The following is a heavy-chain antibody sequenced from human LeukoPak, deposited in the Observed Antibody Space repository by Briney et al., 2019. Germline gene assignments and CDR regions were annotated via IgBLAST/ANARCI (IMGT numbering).Heavy chain of an antibody. Sequence: GGSLRLSCAGSGFTFSDFWMSWIRQAPGKGLEWVANIKQHGSEEYYVDSVKGRFTISRDNAKNSLYLQMNSLRAEDTAVYYCARVEGGYSSSWYANDYWGQGTLVTVSS. V-gene: IGHV3-7*01. CDR1: GFTFSDFW. D-gene: IGHD6-13*01. J-gene: IGHJ4*02. CDR2: IKQHGSEE. CDR3: ARVEGGYSSSWYANDY.